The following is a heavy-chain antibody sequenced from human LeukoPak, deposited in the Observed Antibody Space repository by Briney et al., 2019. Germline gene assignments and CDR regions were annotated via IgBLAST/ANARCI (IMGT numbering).Heavy chain of an antibody. J-gene: IGHJ5*02. CDR1: GFTFNNYG. CDR3: ARGVSGDYAWFDP. Sequence: GGSLRLSCAASGFTFNNYGIHWVRQAPGKGLEWVAVIWYDGNSKYYADSVKGRFTISRDNSKNTLYLQMNSLRAEDTALYYCARGVSGDYAWFDPWGQGTLVTVSS. D-gene: IGHD4-17*01. V-gene: IGHV3-33*08. CDR2: IWYDGNSK.